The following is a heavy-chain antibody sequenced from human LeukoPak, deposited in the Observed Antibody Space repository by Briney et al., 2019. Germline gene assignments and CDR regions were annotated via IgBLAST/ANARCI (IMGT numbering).Heavy chain of an antibody. CDR3: VRDPYEAY. CDR1: GFTFSSYG. D-gene: IGHD5-12*01. V-gene: IGHV3-33*01. Sequence: GRSLRLSCAASGFTFSSYGMHWVRQAPGKGPEWVAVIWYDGSSKYYGDSVKGRFTISRDNSKNTVYLQTNSLRAEDTAVYYCVRDPYEAYWGRGTLVTVSS. CDR2: IWYDGSSK. J-gene: IGHJ4*02.